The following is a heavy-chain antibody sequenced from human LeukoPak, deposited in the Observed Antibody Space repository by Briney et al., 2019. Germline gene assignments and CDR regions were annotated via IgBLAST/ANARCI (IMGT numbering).Heavy chain of an antibody. CDR3: ARDPMPRRYCSSTSCYREGVRFDP. D-gene: IGHD2-2*01. Sequence: PSETLSLTCTVSGGSISSGDYYWSWIRQPPGKGLEWIGYIYYSGSTYYNPSLKSRVTISVDTSKNQFSLKLSSVTAVDTAVYYCARDPMPRRYCSSTSCYREGVRFDPWGQGTLVTVSS. V-gene: IGHV4-30-4*01. J-gene: IGHJ5*02. CDR1: GGSISSGDYY. CDR2: IYYSGST.